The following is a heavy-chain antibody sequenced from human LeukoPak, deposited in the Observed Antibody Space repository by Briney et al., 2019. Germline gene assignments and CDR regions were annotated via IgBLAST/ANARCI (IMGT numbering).Heavy chain of an antibody. Sequence: KPSETLSLTCAVYGGSFSGYYWSWIRQPPGKGLEWSGEINHSGSTNYNPSLKSRVTISGDTSKNQFSLKLSSVTAADTAVYYCARAYSSSWPQSYYFDYWGQGTLVTVSS. D-gene: IGHD6-13*01. CDR2: INHSGST. CDR3: ARAYSSSWPQSYYFDY. CDR1: GGSFSGYY. V-gene: IGHV4-34*01. J-gene: IGHJ4*02.